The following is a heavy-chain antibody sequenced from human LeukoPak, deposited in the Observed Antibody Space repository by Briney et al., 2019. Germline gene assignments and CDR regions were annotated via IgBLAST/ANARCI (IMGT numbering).Heavy chain of an antibody. V-gene: IGHV4-34*01. CDR3: AKDRVKYSSGYYSHFDY. CDR1: GGSFSGYY. Sequence: PSETLSLTCAVYGGSFSGYYWSWIRQPPGKGLEWIGEINHSGSTNYNPSLKTRVTISVDTSKNQFSLKLSSVTAADTAVYYCAKDRVKYSSGYYSHFDYWGQGTLVTVSS. J-gene: IGHJ4*02. CDR2: INHSGST. D-gene: IGHD3-22*01.